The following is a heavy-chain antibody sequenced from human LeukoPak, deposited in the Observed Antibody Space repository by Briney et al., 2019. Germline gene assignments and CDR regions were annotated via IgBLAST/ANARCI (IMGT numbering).Heavy chain of an antibody. J-gene: IGHJ4*02. Sequence: GGSLRLSCAASGFTFSSYGMHWVRQAPGKGLEGVAVIWYDGSNKYYADSVKGRFTISRDNSKNTLYLQMNSLRAEDTAVYYCAKERGGGGYSYGQYYFDYWGQGTLVTVSS. CDR1: GFTFSSYG. D-gene: IGHD5-18*01. V-gene: IGHV3-33*06. CDR3: AKERGGGGYSYGQYYFDY. CDR2: IWYDGSNK.